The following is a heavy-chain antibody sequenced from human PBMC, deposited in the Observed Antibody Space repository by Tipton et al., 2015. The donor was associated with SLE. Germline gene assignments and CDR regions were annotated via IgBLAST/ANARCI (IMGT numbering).Heavy chain of an antibody. CDR1: GYSFTNSW. D-gene: IGHD3-16*01. Sequence: QLVQSGPEVKKPGEALQISCKTSGYSFTNSWIVWFRHMPGKGLECMGMIDPSDSDTRYNPSFQGHVSMSIDRSTTTAYLQWRSLKDSDTAMYFCARRLVQTVFDYWGQGTLVTVSS. V-gene: IGHV5-51*03. CDR2: IDPSDSDT. J-gene: IGHJ4*02. CDR3: ARRLVQTVFDY.